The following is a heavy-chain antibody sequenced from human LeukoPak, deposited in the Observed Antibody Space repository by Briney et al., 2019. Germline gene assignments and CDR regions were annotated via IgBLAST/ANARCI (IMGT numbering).Heavy chain of an antibody. J-gene: IGHJ5*02. Sequence: PSETLSLTCTVSGGSISNYYWSWIRQPPGKGLEWMGYIYYTGSTNYNPSLKSRVTISVDTSKHQFSLKVSSVTAADTAVYYCARDPRGGTSRDNWFDPWGQGTLVTVSS. CDR1: GGSISNYY. V-gene: IGHV4-59*01. CDR2: IYYTGST. D-gene: IGHD1-1*01. CDR3: ARDPRGGTSRDNWFDP.